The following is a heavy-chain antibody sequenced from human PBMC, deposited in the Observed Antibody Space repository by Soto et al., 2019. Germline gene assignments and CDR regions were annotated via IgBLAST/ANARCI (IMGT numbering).Heavy chain of an antibody. J-gene: IGHJ4*02. CDR2: ISYDGSNK. CDR1: GFTFSSYG. Sequence: QVQLVESGGGVVQPGRSLRLSCAASGFTFSSYGMHWVRQAPGKGLEWVAVISYDGSNKYYADSVKGRFTISRDNSKNTLYLQMNSLRAEDTAVYYCAKDLKYYFDYWGQGTLVTVSS. CDR3: AKDLKYYFDY. V-gene: IGHV3-30*18.